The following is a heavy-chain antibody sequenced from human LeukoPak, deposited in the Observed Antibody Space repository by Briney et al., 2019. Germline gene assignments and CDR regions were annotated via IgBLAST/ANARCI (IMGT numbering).Heavy chain of an antibody. Sequence: GGSLRLSCTASGFTVSSNYMSWVRQAPGKGLEWVSVMYSGGDTYYADSVKGRFTISRDNAKNSLYLQMNSLRAEDTAVYYCARDYPLDRLYDYWGQGTLVTVSS. CDR3: ARDYPLDRLYDY. V-gene: IGHV3-66*01. CDR1: GFTVSSNY. CDR2: MYSGGDT. D-gene: IGHD3-9*01. J-gene: IGHJ4*02.